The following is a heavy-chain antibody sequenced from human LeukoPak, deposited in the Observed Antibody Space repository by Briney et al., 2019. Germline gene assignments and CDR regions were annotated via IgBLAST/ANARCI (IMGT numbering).Heavy chain of an antibody. V-gene: IGHV1-69*05. CDR2: IIPIFGTA. D-gene: IGHD1-26*01. CDR3: ARVPYSGSYSAGPDDY. Sequence: SVTVSCKASGGTFNSYAISWVRQAPGQGLEWMGRIIPIFGTANYAQKFQGRVTITTDESTSTAYMELSSLRSEDTAVYYCARVPYSGSYSAGPDDYWGQGTLVTVCS. CDR1: GGTFNSYA. J-gene: IGHJ4*02.